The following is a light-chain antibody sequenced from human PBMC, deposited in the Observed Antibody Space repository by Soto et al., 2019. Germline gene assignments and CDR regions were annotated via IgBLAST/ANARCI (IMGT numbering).Light chain of an antibody. CDR2: EVT. CDR1: SADIGAYNF. J-gene: IGLJ2*01. CDR3: SSYTTSSSTSVV. V-gene: IGLV2-14*01. Sequence: QSALTQPASVSGSPGQSITISCTGTSADIGAYNFVSWYQQHPGKAPKLIIYEVTNRPSGVSDRFSGSKSGNTASLTISGLQAEDEADYYCSSYTTSSSTSVVFGGGTKLTVL.